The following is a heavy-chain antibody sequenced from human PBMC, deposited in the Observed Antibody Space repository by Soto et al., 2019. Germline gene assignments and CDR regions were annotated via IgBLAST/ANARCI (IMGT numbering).Heavy chain of an antibody. V-gene: IGHV4-30-4*01. CDR3: ARNRLYDFWSDY. Sequence: TLSLTCTVSGGSISSGDYYWSWIRQPPGKGLEWIGYIYYSGSTYYNPSLKSRVTISVDTSKNQFSLKLSSVTAADTAVYYCARNRLYDFWSDYWGQGTLVTVSS. J-gene: IGHJ4*02. CDR2: IYYSGST. CDR1: GGSISSGDYY. D-gene: IGHD3-3*01.